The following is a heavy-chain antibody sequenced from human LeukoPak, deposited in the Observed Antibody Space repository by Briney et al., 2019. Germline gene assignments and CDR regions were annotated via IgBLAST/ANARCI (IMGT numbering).Heavy chain of an antibody. D-gene: IGHD3-10*01. CDR2: ISGSGGST. CDR3: AKDYYYGSGSSQIDC. CDR1: GFTFSSYA. J-gene: IGHJ4*02. Sequence: GGSLRLSCAASGFTFSSYAMSWVRQAPGKGLEWVSAISGSGGSTYYADSVKGRFTISRDNSKNTLYLQMNSLRAEDTAVYYCAKDYYYGSGSSQIDCWGQGTLVTVSS. V-gene: IGHV3-23*01.